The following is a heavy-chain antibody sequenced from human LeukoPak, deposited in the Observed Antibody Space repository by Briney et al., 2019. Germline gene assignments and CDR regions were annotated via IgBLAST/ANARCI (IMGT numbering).Heavy chain of an antibody. CDR3: ARRLGYTNSWEDWFDP. CDR1: GGSISSFY. J-gene: IGHJ5*02. V-gene: IGHV4-4*09. CDR2: IYSSGST. Sequence: SETLSLTCTVSGGSISSFYWSWIRQPPGKGLEWIGYIYSSGSTNYNPYLKSRVTISVDTSKNQFSLKLNSVTAADTAVYYCARRLGYTNSWEDWFDPWGQGTLVTVSS. D-gene: IGHD6-13*01.